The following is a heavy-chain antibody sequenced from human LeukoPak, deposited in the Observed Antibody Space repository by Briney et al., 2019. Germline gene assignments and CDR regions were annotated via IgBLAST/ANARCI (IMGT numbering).Heavy chain of an antibody. Sequence: PGGSLRLSCAASGFTVSSNYISWVRQAPGKGLEWVSAISGSGGSTYYADSVKGRFTISRDNSKNTLYLQMNSLRAEDTAVYYCAKHRPPPSKYGMDVWGQGTTVTVSS. CDR1: GFTVSSNY. J-gene: IGHJ6*02. V-gene: IGHV3-23*01. CDR2: ISGSGGST. CDR3: AKHRPPPSKYGMDV.